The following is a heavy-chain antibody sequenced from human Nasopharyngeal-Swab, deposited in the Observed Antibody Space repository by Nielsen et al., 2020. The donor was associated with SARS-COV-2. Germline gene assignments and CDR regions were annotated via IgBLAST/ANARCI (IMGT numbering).Heavy chain of an antibody. Sequence: ASVKVSCKASGYTFTSYDINWVRQATGQGLEWMGWMNPNSGNTGYAQKFQGRVTMTRNTSISTAYMELSSLRSEDTAVYYCARGQYRYSGSWYGGNWFDPWGQGTLVTVSS. V-gene: IGHV1-8*01. J-gene: IGHJ5*02. D-gene: IGHD6-13*01. CDR3: ARGQYRYSGSWYGGNWFDP. CDR1: GYTFTSYD. CDR2: MNPNSGNT.